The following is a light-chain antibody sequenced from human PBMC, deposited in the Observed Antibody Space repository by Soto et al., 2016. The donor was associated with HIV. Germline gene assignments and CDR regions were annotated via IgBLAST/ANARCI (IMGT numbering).Light chain of an antibody. CDR2: KAS. J-gene: IGKJ4*01. CDR3: QQSYNTPALT. V-gene: IGKV1-5*03. Sequence: DIQMTQSPSTLSASVGDRVTITCRASQSVGNWLAWYQQKPGKAPKLLIYKASNLEGGVPSRFSGSGSETDFTLTISSLQPEDFATYYCQQSYNTPALTFGGGTKVEIK. CDR1: QSVGNW.